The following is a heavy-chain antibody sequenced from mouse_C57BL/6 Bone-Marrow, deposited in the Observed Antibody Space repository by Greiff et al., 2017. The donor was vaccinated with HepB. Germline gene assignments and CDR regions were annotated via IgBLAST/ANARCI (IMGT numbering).Heavy chain of an antibody. J-gene: IGHJ2*01. CDR2: IYPGGGYT. V-gene: IGHV1-63*01. Sequence: VQLQQSGAELVRPGTSVKMSCKASGYTFTNYWIGWVKQRPGHGLEWIGDIYPGGGYTNYNKKFKGKATLTADKSSSTAYMQFSSLTSEDSAIYYCATYYDGYPYYYDYWGQGTTLTVSS. D-gene: IGHD2-3*01. CDR1: GYTFTNYW. CDR3: ATYYDGYPYYYDY.